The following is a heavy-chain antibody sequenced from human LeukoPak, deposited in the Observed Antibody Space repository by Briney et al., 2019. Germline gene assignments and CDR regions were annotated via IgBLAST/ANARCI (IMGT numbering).Heavy chain of an antibody. J-gene: IGHJ4*02. D-gene: IGHD6-13*01. CDR1: GGSLSGYY. CDR3: ARSRGSSSWYIDY. CDR2: INHSGST. V-gene: IGHV4-34*01. Sequence: SETLSLTCAVYGGSLSGYYWSWIRQPPGKGLEWIGEINHSGSTNYNPSLKSRVTISVDTSKNQFSLKLSSVTAADTAVYYCARSRGSSSWYIDYWGQGNLVTVSS.